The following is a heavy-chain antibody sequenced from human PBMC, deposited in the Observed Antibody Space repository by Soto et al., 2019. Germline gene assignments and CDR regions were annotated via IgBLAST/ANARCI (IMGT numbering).Heavy chain of an antibody. Sequence: SETLSLTCAVSGVSISSGAYSWSWIRQPPGKGMEWIGYIYHRGSTYYNPSLKSRVTISVDRSKNQFSLKLSSVTAADTAVYYCARVPDRWGQGTLVTVSS. J-gene: IGHJ5*02. CDR2: IYHRGST. V-gene: IGHV4-30-2*01. D-gene: IGHD2-2*01. CDR3: ARVPDR. CDR1: GVSISSGAYS.